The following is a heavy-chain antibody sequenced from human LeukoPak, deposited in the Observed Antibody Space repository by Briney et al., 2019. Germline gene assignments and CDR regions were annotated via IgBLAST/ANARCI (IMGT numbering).Heavy chain of an antibody. CDR1: GGSISSYY. D-gene: IGHD3-22*01. Sequence: SETLSLTCSVSGGSISSYYWSWIRQPAGKGLEWIGRIYTSGSTNYNPSLKSRVTISVDKSKNQFPLKLSSVTAADTAVYYCARDYWDYYDSSGYFPRFDYWGQGTLVTVSS. J-gene: IGHJ4*02. CDR3: ARDYWDYYDSSGYFPRFDY. V-gene: IGHV4-4*07. CDR2: IYTSGST.